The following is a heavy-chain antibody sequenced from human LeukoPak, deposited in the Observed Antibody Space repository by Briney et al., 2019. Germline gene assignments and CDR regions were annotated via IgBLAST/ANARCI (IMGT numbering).Heavy chain of an antibody. CDR3: ARGSRYCSSTSCYGFDY. D-gene: IGHD2-2*01. CDR1: GFTFNSFW. CDR2: IKQGGSEK. J-gene: IGHJ4*02. Sequence: PGGSLRLSCAASGFTFNSFWMSWVRQAPGKGLEWVASIKQGGSEKYYVDSVRGRFTISRDNAKNSLYLQMNSLRAEDTAVYYCARGSRYCSSTSCYGFDYWGQGTLVTVSS. V-gene: IGHV3-7*01.